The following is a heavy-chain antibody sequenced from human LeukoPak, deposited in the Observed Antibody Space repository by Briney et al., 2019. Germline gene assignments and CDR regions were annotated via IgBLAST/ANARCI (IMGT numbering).Heavy chain of an antibody. J-gene: IGHJ4*02. CDR3: ARVSRGFRYYFDY. V-gene: IGHV3-11*04. CDR2: ISSSGSTI. CDR1: GFTFSDYY. D-gene: IGHD3-10*01. Sequence: GGSLRLTCAASGFTFSDYYMSWIRQAPGKGLEWVSYISSSGSTIYYADSVKGRFTISRDNAKNSLYLQMNSLRAEDTAVYYCARVSRGFRYYFDYWGQGTLVTVSS.